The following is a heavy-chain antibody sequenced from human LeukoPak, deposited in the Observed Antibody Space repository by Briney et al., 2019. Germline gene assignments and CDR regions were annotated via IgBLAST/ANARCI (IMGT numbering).Heavy chain of an antibody. J-gene: IGHJ4*02. V-gene: IGHV4-59*12. Sequence: SETLSLTCTVSGGSISSYYWSWIRQPPGKGLEWIGYIYHSGSTYYNPSLKSRVTISVDRSKNQFSLKLSSVTAADTAVYYCASGYDPIDYWGQGTLVTVSS. CDR2: IYHSGST. CDR3: ASGYDPIDY. D-gene: IGHD2-2*01. CDR1: GGSISSYY.